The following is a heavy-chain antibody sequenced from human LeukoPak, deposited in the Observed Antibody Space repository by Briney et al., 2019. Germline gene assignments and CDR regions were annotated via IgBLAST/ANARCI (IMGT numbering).Heavy chain of an antibody. D-gene: IGHD4-23*01. CDR2: IYYSGST. J-gene: IGHJ3*02. V-gene: IGHV4-39*01. Sequence: PSETLSLTCTVSGGAISSSSYNWGWIRQPPGKGLEWIGSIYYSGSTYYNPSLKSRVTISVDTSKNQFSLKLSSVTAADTAVYYCVHPPKRWLDAFDIWGQGTMVTVSS. CDR1: GGAISSSSYN. CDR3: VHPPKRWLDAFDI.